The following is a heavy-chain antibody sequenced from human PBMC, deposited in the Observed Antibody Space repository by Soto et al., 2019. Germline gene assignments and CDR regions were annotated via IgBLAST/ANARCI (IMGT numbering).Heavy chain of an antibody. CDR3: AGGPSFWSGYQPYYYYGMDV. D-gene: IGHD3-3*01. Sequence: QVQLQESGPGLVKPSQTLSLTCTVSGGSISSGGYYWSWIRQHPGKGLEWIGYIYYSGSTYYNPTLKSRVTLSVDTSKIQFSLKLSSVTAADTAVYYCAGGPSFWSGYQPYYYYGMDVWGQGTTVTVSS. J-gene: IGHJ6*02. V-gene: IGHV4-31*03. CDR2: IYYSGST. CDR1: GGSISSGGYY.